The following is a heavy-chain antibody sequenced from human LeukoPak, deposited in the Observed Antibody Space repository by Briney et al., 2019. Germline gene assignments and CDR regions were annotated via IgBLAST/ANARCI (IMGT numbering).Heavy chain of an antibody. CDR2: ISAYNGNT. CDR1: GYTFTSYG. CDR3: ARDGLAVAANNWFDP. Sequence: GASVKVSCKASGYTFTSYGISWVRQAPGQGLEWMGWISAYNGNTNYAQKFQGRVTMTRDTSISTAYMELSRLRSDDTAVYYCARDGLAVAANNWFDPWGQGTLVTVSS. V-gene: IGHV1-18*01. D-gene: IGHD6-19*01. J-gene: IGHJ5*02.